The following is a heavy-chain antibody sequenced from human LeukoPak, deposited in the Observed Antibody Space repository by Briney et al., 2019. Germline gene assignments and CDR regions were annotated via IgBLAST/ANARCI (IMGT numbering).Heavy chain of an antibody. CDR2: ISAYNGNT. J-gene: IGHJ4*02. Sequence: AASVKVSCKASGYTFTSYGISWVRQAPGQGLEWMGWISAYNGNTNYAQKLQGRVTMTTDTSTSTAYMELRSLRSDDTAVYYCARSSALNSGYNTDYFDYWGQGTLVTVSS. V-gene: IGHV1-18*01. CDR1: GYTFTSYG. CDR3: ARSSALNSGYNTDYFDY. D-gene: IGHD5-12*01.